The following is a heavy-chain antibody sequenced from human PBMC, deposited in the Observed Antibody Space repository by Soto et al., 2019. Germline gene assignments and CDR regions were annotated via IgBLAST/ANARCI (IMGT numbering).Heavy chain of an antibody. CDR1: GYTFSGYY. J-gene: IGHJ4*02. Sequence: ASVKVSCTDDGYTFSGYYRHWGRQAPEQGLEWMGWINPNSGGTSYAQKFQGWVTMTRDTSISTAYMELSRLRSDETAVYYCASVRSYCSGGSCQREYYFDDWGQGSLVTAPQ. CDR2: INPNSGGT. V-gene: IGHV1-2*04. D-gene: IGHD2-15*01. CDR3: ASVRSYCSGGSCQREYYFDD.